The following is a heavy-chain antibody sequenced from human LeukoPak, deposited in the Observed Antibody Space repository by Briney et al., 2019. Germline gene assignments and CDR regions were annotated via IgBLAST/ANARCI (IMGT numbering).Heavy chain of an antibody. CDR1: GGSFSGYY. V-gene: IGHV4-34*01. D-gene: IGHD6-6*01. J-gene: IGHJ4*02. Sequence: SETPSLTCAVYGGSFSGYYWSWIRQPPGKGLEWIGEINHSGSTNYNPSLKSRVTISVDTSKNQFSLKLSSVTAADTAVYYCARAKYSSSGFNLDYWGQGTLVTVSS. CDR3: ARAKYSSSGFNLDY. CDR2: INHSGST.